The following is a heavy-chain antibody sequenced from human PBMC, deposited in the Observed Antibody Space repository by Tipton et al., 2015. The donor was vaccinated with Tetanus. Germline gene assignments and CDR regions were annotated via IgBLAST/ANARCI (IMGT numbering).Heavy chain of an antibody. CDR2: AYYRNNRWYI. CDR3: ARSPTLRPPLSYSGLDV. Sequence: LVKPTQTLSVTCAISGDSIASNRAAWAWIRQSPSRGLEWLGRAYYRNNRWYIEYAESVKGRTTISGDTSSNEFSLQIDSMTFYDTATYYCARSPTLRPPLSYSGLDVWGQGTTVLVSS. CDR1: GDSIASNRAA. D-gene: IGHD2/OR15-2a*01. J-gene: IGHJ6*02. V-gene: IGHV6-1*01.